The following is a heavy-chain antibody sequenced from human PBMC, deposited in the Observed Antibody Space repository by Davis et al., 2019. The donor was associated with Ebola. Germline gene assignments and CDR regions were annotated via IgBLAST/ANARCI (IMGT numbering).Heavy chain of an antibody. CDR3: ARDEVYTNYGSRFDF. Sequence: GESLKISCAASGVSFSNYWMHWVRQAPGKGLVWVSRISGGGSSISYADSVKGRFTISRDNSKNTMYLQMNSLRAEDTAVYSCARDEVYTNYGSRFDFWGQGTLVAVSS. D-gene: IGHD4-11*01. V-gene: IGHV3-74*01. CDR2: ISGGGSSI. J-gene: IGHJ4*02. CDR1: GVSFSNYW.